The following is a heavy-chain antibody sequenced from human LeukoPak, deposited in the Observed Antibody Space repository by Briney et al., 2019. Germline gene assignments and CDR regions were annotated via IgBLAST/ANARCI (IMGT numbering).Heavy chain of an antibody. J-gene: IGHJ4*02. CDR3: AKVTEYYGSGSHFDY. Sequence: GGSLRLSCAASKFTFSSYAMSWVRQAPGKGLEWVSAISGSSGSTYYADSVKGRFTISRDNSKNTLYLQMNSLRAEDTAVYYCAKVTEYYGSGSHFDYWGQGTLVTVSS. D-gene: IGHD3-10*01. CDR2: ISGSSGST. CDR1: KFTFSSYA. V-gene: IGHV3-23*01.